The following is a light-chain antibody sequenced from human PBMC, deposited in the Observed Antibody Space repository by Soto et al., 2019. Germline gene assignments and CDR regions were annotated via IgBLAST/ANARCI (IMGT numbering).Light chain of an antibody. Sequence: SYELTQPPSESVAPGKTATITCGGNNIGSKSVHWYRQKPGQAPVLVIYYDTDRPSGIPERFSGSNSGNTATLTISRVEAGDEAAYYCQVWDNSGDHPVFGGGTKVTVL. CDR1: NIGSKS. CDR2: YDT. V-gene: IGLV3-21*04. CDR3: QVWDNSGDHPV. J-gene: IGLJ2*01.